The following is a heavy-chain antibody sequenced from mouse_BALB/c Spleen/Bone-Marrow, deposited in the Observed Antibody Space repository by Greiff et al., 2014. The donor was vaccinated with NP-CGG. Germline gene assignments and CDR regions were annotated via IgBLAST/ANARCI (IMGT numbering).Heavy chain of an antibody. D-gene: IGHD2-3*01. CDR2: IRNKANGYTT. CDR1: GFTFTDYY. Sequence: EVQRVESGGGLVQPGGSLRLSCATSGFTFTDYYMSWVRQPPGKALERLTFIRNKANGYTTEYSASVKGRFTISRDNSQSILYLQMNTLRAEDSATYYCARDMGLLRFDYWGQGTTLTVSS. V-gene: IGHV7-3*02. J-gene: IGHJ2*01. CDR3: ARDMGLLRFDY.